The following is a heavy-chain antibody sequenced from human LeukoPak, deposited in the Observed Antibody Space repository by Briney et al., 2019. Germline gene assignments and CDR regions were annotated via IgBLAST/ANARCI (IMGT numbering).Heavy chain of an antibody. CDR2: INVYNGNT. CDR1: GYTFTTYT. D-gene: IGHD5-12*01. V-gene: IGHV1-18*04. J-gene: IGHJ4*02. CDR3: ARWDRVDIAATNDDY. Sequence: GASVKVSCKTSGYTFTTYTINWVRQAPGQGLEWMGWINVYNGNTNNAQMFQGRVTMTTDTSTSTAYMELTSLRSDDTAVYYCARWDRVDIAATNDDYWGQGTLVTVSS.